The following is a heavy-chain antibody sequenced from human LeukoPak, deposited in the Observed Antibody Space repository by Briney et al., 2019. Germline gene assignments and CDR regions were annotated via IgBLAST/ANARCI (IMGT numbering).Heavy chain of an antibody. CDR1: GFTFRSYA. J-gene: IGHJ4*02. CDR2: ISISGGTT. CDR3: DTSSGSYDY. V-gene: IGHV3-23*01. D-gene: IGHD1-26*01. Sequence: PGGSLRLSCAAPGFTFRSYAMSWVRQAPGKGLEWVSGISISGGTTYYADSVKGRFTISRDNSKNALYLQMNSLRAEDTAVYYCDTSSGSYDYWGQGTLVTVSS.